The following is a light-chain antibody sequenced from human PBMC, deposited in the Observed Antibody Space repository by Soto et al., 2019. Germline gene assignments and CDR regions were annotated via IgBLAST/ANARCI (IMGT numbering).Light chain of an antibody. J-gene: IGLJ1*01. CDR3: SSFAGTNSFV. Sequence: QAVLTQPPSASGSPGQSVTISCTGTTSDIGAYNYVSWYHQRPGKAPKLIIYEVTRRPSGVPDRIFGSKSDTTASLTVSGLQADDEGHYYCSSFAGTNSFVFGTGTKLTVL. CDR2: EVT. CDR1: TSDIGAYNY. V-gene: IGLV2-8*01.